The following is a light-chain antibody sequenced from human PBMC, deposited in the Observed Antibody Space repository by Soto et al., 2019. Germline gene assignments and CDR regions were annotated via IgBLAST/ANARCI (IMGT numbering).Light chain of an antibody. Sequence: QSVLTQPPSASATPGQRVTISCSGSSSNIGSNIVNWYQQLPGTAPKFVIYSNTQRPPGVPGRFSGSKSGTSASLAISGLRAEDEADYYCQSYDNNSDYVFGTGTKVTVL. CDR1: SSNIGSNI. CDR2: SNT. V-gene: IGLV1-44*01. CDR3: QSYDNNSDYV. J-gene: IGLJ1*01.